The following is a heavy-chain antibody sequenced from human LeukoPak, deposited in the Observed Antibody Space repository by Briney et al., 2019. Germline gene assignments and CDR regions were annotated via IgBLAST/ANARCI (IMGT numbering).Heavy chain of an antibody. J-gene: IGHJ3*02. CDR2: INHSGST. CDR1: GGSFSGYY. Sequence: SETLSLTCAVYGGSFSGYYWSWIRQPPGKGLEWIGEINHSGSTNYNPSLKSRVTISVDTSKNQFSLKLRSVTAADTAVYYCARAEDRRLSDAFDIWGQGTMVTVSS. V-gene: IGHV4-34*01. CDR3: ARAEDRRLSDAFDI. D-gene: IGHD3-16*01.